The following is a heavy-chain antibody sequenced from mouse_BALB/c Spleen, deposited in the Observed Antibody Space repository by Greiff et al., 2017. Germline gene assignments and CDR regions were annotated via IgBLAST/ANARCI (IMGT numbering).Heavy chain of an antibody. D-gene: IGHD1-1*01. CDR2: IYPGNVNT. J-gene: IGHJ2*01. Sequence: VQLQQSGPELVKPGASVRISCKASGYTFTSYYIHWVKQRPGQGLEWIGWIYPGNVNTKYNEKFKGKATLTADKSSSTAYMQLSSLTSEDSAVYFCARWSYYGSTYYFDYWGQGTTLTVSS. V-gene: IGHV1S56*01. CDR3: ARWSYYGSTYYFDY. CDR1: GYTFTSYY.